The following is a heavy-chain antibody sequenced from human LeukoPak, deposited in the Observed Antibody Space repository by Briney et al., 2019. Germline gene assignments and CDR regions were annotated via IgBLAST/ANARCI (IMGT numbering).Heavy chain of an antibody. J-gene: IGHJ4*02. V-gene: IGHV4-34*01. CDR3: ARLTLTGSLN. Sequence: PSETLSLTCTVYGGSFSGYYWSWIRQPPGKGLEWIGEINHSGSTNYNPSLKSRVTISVDTSKNQFSLKLSSVTAADTAVYYCARLTLTGSLNWGQGTLVTVSS. CDR1: GGSFSGYY. D-gene: IGHD7-27*01. CDR2: INHSGST.